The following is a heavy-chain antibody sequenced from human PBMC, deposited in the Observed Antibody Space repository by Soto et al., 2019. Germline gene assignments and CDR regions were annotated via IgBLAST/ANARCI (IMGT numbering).Heavy chain of an antibody. CDR1: GYTFTSYD. CDR3: ARGGLSSRKTLLGY. V-gene: IGHV1-8*01. J-gene: IGHJ4*02. Sequence: ASVKVSCKASGYTFTSYDINWVRQATGQGLEWMGWMNPNSGNTGYAQKFQGRVTMTRNTSISTAYMELSSLRSEDTAVYYCARGGLSSRKTLLGYWGQGTLVTVSS. CDR2: MNPNSGNT. D-gene: IGHD6-6*01.